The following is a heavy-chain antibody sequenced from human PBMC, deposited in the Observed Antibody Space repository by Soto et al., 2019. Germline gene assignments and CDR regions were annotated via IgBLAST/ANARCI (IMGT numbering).Heavy chain of an antibody. J-gene: IGHJ4*02. CDR1: GFTFSSFT. Sequence: GSLRLSCAASGFTFSSFTMDWVRQAPGKGLEWVSSIGSISSYIHYADSVKGRFTISRDNAKNSLYLQMNSLRAEDTAVYYCAKERATSFDYWGQGILVTVSS. V-gene: IGHV3-21*01. CDR2: IGSISSYI. CDR3: AKERATSFDY.